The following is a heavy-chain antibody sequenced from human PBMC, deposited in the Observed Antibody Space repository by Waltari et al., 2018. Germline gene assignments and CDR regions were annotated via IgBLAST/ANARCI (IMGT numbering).Heavy chain of an antibody. J-gene: IGHJ3*02. CDR1: GYSFANYW. D-gene: IGHD3-16*01. Sequence: QMVQSGAEVKKPGESLKISCQGSGYSFANYWIAWVRQTPGKGLEWMGIIYPGDSETRYSPSFEGQVTMSADKSIRTAYLQWSSLKASDTAMYFCARRGGLSDAFDIWGQGTMVTVSS. CDR2: IYPGDSET. V-gene: IGHV5-51*01. CDR3: ARRGGLSDAFDI.